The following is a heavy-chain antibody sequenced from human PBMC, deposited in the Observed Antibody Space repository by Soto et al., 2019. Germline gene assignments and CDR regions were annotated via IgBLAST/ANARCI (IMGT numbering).Heavy chain of an antibody. CDR2: IYTDDNI. CDR3: ATELIAKYGMDV. Sequence: EVQLVESGGGLVQPGGSLRLSCAASGFTVSGNYVTWVRQAPGKGLEWVSVIYTDDNIYYAYSVTGRFTISRDNSKNAFYLQMNRLRVEDTAVYYCATELIAKYGMDVWGQGPTVTVSS. D-gene: IGHD2-21*01. V-gene: IGHV3-53*01. CDR1: GFTVSGNY. J-gene: IGHJ6*02.